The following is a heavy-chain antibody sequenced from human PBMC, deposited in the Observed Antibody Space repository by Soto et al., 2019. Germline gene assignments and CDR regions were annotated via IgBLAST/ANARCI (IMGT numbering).Heavy chain of an antibody. CDR2: IYYSGST. CDR3: ARSAYYYDSSGYYWTGYFDY. CDR1: GGSISSYY. D-gene: IGHD3-22*01. V-gene: IGHV4-59*01. Sequence: KTSETLSLTCTVSGGSISSYYWSWIRQPPGKGLEWIGYIYYSGSTNYNPSLKSRVTISVDTSKNQFSLKLSSVTAADTAVYYCARSAYYYDSSGYYWTGYFDYWGQGTLVTVSS. J-gene: IGHJ4*02.